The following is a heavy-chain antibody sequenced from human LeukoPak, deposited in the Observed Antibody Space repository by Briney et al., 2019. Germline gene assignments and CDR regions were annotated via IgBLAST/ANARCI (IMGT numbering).Heavy chain of an antibody. CDR1: GYSFTGYY. Sequence: ASVKVSCKASGYSFTGYYIHWVRQAPGQGLEWMGWINPNSGDTNYAQKFQGRVTMTRVTSISTAYMELSSLRSEDTAVYYCATLSRIVGATTPYFDYWGQGTLVTVSS. CDR3: ATLSRIVGATTPYFDY. CDR2: INPNSGDT. J-gene: IGHJ4*02. V-gene: IGHV1-2*02. D-gene: IGHD1-26*01.